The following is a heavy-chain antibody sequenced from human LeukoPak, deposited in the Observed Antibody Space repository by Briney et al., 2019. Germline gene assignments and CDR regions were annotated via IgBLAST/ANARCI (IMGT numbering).Heavy chain of an antibody. D-gene: IGHD4-17*01. Sequence: SETLSLTCAVYGGSFSGYSWNWIRQPPGKGLVWIGEIYHTGSTNYNPSPKSRVTISVDTSKNQFSLKLNSVTAADTAVYYCARVYDYGDYEPFDPRGQGTLVTVSS. J-gene: IGHJ5*02. CDR3: ARVYDYGDYEPFDP. CDR1: GGSFSGYS. V-gene: IGHV4-34*01. CDR2: IYHTGST.